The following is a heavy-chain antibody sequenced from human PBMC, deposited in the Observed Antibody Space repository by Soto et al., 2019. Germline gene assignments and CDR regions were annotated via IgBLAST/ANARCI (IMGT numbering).Heavy chain of an antibody. D-gene: IGHD5-12*01. CDR1: GFTFTSSA. CDR2: IVVGSGNT. CDR3: ASLGDGYNYYYGMDV. J-gene: IGHJ6*02. V-gene: IGHV1-58*01. Sequence: GASVKVSCKASGFTFTSSAVQWVRQARGQRLEWIGWIVVGSGNTNYAQKFQERVTITRDMSTSTAYMELSSLRSEDTAVYYCASLGDGYNYYYGMDVWGQRTTVTVSS.